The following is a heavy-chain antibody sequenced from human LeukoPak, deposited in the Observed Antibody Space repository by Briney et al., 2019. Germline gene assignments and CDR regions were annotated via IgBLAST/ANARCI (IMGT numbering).Heavy chain of an antibody. CDR2: IIPIFGTA. Sequence: ASVKVFCKASGGTFSSYAISWVRQAPGQGLEWMGGIIPIFGTANYAQKFQGRVTITTDESASTAYMELSSLRSEDTAVYYCARGSPVEMATADAFDIWGQGTMVTVSS. CDR1: GGTFSSYA. D-gene: IGHD5-24*01. V-gene: IGHV1-69*05. CDR3: ARGSPVEMATADAFDI. J-gene: IGHJ3*02.